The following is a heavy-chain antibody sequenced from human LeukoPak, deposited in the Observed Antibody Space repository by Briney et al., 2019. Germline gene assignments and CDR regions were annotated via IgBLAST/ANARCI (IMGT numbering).Heavy chain of an antibody. V-gene: IGHV4-4*02. CDR2: IYHSGST. CDR3: ARVLRYFDWSDVAYYFDF. CDR1: GGSISRSHW. Sequence: SGTLSLTCAVSGGSISRSHWWSWVRQPPGKGLEWIGEIYHSGSTSYNPSLKSRVTISVDKSKNQFSLKLSSVTVADTAVYYCARVLRYFDWSDVAYYFDFWGRGTLVTVSS. D-gene: IGHD3-9*01. J-gene: IGHJ4*02.